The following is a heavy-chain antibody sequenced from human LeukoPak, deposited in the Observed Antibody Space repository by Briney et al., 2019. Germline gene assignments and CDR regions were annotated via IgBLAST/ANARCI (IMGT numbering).Heavy chain of an antibody. Sequence: PSETLSLTCAVSGGSITSGAYSWNWIRQQSGKGLEWIGYIYHSGNTYYNPSLKSRVTISVDRSKNQFSLKVNSVTAADTAVYYCARGSNYYGSGSYETWGQGTLVTVSS. J-gene: IGHJ5*02. D-gene: IGHD3-10*01. V-gene: IGHV4-30-2*01. CDR2: IYHSGNT. CDR3: ARGSNYYGSGSYET. CDR1: GGSITSGAYS.